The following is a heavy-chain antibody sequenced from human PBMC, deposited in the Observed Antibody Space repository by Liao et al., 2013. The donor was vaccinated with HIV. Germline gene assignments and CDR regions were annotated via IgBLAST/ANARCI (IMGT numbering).Heavy chain of an antibody. J-gene: IGHJ5*02. V-gene: IGHV4-39*07. Sequence: QVQLQESGPGLVKPSQTLSLTCTVSGGSISSGSFYWAWIRQPPGKGLEWIGSIYYSGSTYYNPSLKSRVTISVDTSKSQFSLNLLSVTAADTAVYFCARVGIMQYELQFDPWGQGTLVTVSS. CDR2: IYYSGST. CDR1: GGSISSGSFY. CDR3: ARVGIMQYELQFDP. D-gene: IGHD7-27*01.